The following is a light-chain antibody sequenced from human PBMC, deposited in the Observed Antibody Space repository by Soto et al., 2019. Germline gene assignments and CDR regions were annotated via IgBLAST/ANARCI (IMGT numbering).Light chain of an antibody. CDR2: DVS. CDR1: SSDVGSFDS. J-gene: IGLJ1*01. CDR3: SSFTTSSTLV. V-gene: IGLV2-14*01. Sequence: HSALTQPASVSGSPGQPITISCTGTSSDVGSFDSVAWYQHNPGKAPKLMIYDVSNRPSGVSSRFSGSKSGNTASLSISGLQTEDEANYYCSSFTTSSTLVFGTGTKVTVL.